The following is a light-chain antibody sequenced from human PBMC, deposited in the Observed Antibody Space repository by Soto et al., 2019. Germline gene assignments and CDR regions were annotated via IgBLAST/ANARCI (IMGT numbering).Light chain of an antibody. J-gene: IGKJ1*01. CDR2: WAS. V-gene: IGKV4-1*01. CDR1: QSVLYISNNKNY. Sequence: DIVMTQSPDSLAVSLGERATINCKSSQSVLYISNNKNYLAWYQQKPGQPPKLLIYWASTRESGVPDRFSGSGSGTDITLTISSLQAEDVAVYYCQQYYGTPPTFGQGTKVEIK. CDR3: QQYYGTPPT.